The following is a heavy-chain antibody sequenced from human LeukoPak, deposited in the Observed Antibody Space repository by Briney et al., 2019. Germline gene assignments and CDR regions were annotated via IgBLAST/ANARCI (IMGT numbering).Heavy chain of an antibody. CDR2: IYYSGST. CDR3: ARAELELGRHTNYYMDV. J-gene: IGHJ6*03. D-gene: IGHD1-7*01. V-gene: IGHV4-31*03. Sequence: SQTLSLTCTVSGGSISSGGYYWSWIRQHPGKGLEWIGYIYYSGSTYYNPSLKSRVTISVDTSMNQFSLKLSSVTAADTAVYYCARAELELGRHTNYYMDVWGKGTTVTVSS. CDR1: GGSISSGGYY.